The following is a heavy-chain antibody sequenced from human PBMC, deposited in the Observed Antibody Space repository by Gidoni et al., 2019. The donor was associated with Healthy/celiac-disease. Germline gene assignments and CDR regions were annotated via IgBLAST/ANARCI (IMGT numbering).Heavy chain of an antibody. J-gene: IGHJ3*02. CDR1: GGSISSSSYY. D-gene: IGHD2-2*03. CDR3: ARHGGYCSSTSCSDAFDI. V-gene: IGHV4-39*01. CDR2: VYYSGGT. Sequence: QLQLQESGPGLVKPSETLSLTCTVSGGSISSSSYYWGWICQPPGKGLEWIWSVYYSGGTSYSPSLKRLVTISVDTSKHQFSLKLSSVTAADTAVYYCARHGGYCSSTSCSDAFDIWGQGTMVTVSS.